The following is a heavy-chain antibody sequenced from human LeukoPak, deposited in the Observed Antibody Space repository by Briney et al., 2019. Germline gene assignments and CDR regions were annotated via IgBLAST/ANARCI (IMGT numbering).Heavy chain of an antibody. CDR3: ARDRSYGGYFDY. V-gene: IGHV3-30-3*01. CDR1: GFTFSSYA. CDR2: ISYDGSNK. D-gene: IGHD4-23*01. J-gene: IGHJ4*02. Sequence: GGSLRLSCAASGFTFSSYAMHWVRQAPGKGLEWVAVISYDGSNKYYADSVKGRFTISRDNSKNTLYLQMNSLRAEDTAVYYCARDRSYGGYFDYWGQGTLVTVSS.